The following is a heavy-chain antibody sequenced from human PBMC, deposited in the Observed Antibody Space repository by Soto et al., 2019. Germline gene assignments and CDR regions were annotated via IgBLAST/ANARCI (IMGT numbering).Heavy chain of an antibody. D-gene: IGHD3-22*01. Sequence: PSETLSLTCTVSGGSISSNNYCWSWIRQPPGKGLEWIGFICYSGSTHYNPFLKSRVTISVDSSRNQFSLKLSSMTAAATALYYCASQPASWSYDSGGYSPHWYFDLWGRGTLVTVSS. CDR3: ASQPASWSYDSGGYSPHWYFDL. V-gene: IGHV4-39*01. J-gene: IGHJ2*01. CDR1: GGSISSNNYC. CDR2: ICYSGST.